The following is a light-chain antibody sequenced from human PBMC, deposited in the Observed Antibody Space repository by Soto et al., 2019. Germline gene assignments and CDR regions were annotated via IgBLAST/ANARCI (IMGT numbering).Light chain of an antibody. Sequence: EVVLMQSPGSLSLSPGERATLSCSSSQSVRHRYLAWDQQNPVQAPRLHTYRASNRATGIHVRFSGSGSGTDFTLTISRLEPEDFEVYYCQQYGSSGTFGQGTKVDIK. CDR2: RAS. V-gene: IGKV3-20*01. CDR1: QSVRHRY. CDR3: QQYGSSGT. J-gene: IGKJ1*01.